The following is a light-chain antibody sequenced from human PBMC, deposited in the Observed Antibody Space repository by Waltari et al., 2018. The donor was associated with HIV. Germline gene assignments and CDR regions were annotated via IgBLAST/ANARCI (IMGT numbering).Light chain of an antibody. CDR2: WAS. CDR1: QSLLYSSNNKNF. V-gene: IGKV4-1*01. J-gene: IGKJ1*01. Sequence: DIVMTQSPDSLAVSLGERATINCKSSQSLLYSSNNKNFLSWYQQKPRQLPKLLIYWASIRASGVPDRFSASGSGTDFTLTINSLQAEDVAVYYCQQYYNTLWTFGQGTKVEIK. CDR3: QQYYNTLWT.